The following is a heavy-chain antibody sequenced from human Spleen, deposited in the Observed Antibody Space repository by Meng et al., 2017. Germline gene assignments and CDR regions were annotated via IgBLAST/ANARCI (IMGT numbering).Heavy chain of an antibody. CDR2: INRSGST. D-gene: IGHD4-11*01. J-gene: IGHJ4*02. Sequence: QVRLRTGGAGLLKPSETLSLTCAVYGGSFSGYYWSWIRQPPGKGLEWIGEINRSGSTTYNPSLKSRVTISVDTSKNQFSLKLSSVTAADSAVYYCARGPTTMAHDFDYWGQGTLVTVSS. V-gene: IGHV4-34*02. CDR3: ARGPTTMAHDFDY. CDR1: GGSFSGYY.